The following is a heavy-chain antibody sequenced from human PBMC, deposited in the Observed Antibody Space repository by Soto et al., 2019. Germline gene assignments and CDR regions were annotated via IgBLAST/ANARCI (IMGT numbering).Heavy chain of an antibody. D-gene: IGHD3-9*01. Sequence: QVQLVQSGAEVKKPGASVKVSCKASGYTFTGYYMHWVRQAPGQGLEWMGWINPNSGGTNYAQKFQGWVTMTRDTSISTAYMELSRLRSDDTAVYYCARERVLRYFDWLLYHDAFDIWGQGTMVTVSS. J-gene: IGHJ3*02. V-gene: IGHV1-2*04. CDR2: INPNSGGT. CDR1: GYTFTGYY. CDR3: ARERVLRYFDWLLYHDAFDI.